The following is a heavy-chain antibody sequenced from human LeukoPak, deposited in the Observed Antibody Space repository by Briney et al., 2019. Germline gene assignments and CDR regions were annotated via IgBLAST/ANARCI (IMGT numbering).Heavy chain of an antibody. V-gene: IGHV4-4*07. CDR3: AREPSGSGSYYNPAAEGSMDV. CDR1: GGSISSYY. D-gene: IGHD3-10*01. Sequence: PSGTLSLTCTGSGGSISSYYWSWIRPPAGKGLEWIGRIYTSGSTNYNPSLKSRVTMSVDTSKNQFSLKLSSVTAADTAVYYCAREPSGSGSYYNPAAEGSMDVWGQGTTVTVSS. CDR2: IYTSGST. J-gene: IGHJ6*02.